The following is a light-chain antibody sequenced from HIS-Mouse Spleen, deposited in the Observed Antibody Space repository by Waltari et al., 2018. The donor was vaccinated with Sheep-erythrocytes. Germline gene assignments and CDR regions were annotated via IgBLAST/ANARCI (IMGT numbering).Light chain of an antibody. CDR2: DVS. J-gene: IGLJ1*01. V-gene: IGLV2-11*01. CDR3: CSYAGSYNHV. Sequence: QSALTQPRSVSGSPGPSVTISCTGTSSSVGGYNYFSWYQQHPGKAPKLMIYDVSKRPSGVPDRFSGSKSGNTASLTISGLQAEDEADYYCCSYAGSYNHVFATGTKVTVL. CDR1: SSSVGGYNY.